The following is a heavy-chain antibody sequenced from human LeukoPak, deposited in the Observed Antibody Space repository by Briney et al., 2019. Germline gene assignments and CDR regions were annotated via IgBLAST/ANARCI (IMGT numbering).Heavy chain of an antibody. D-gene: IGHD3-22*01. V-gene: IGHV3-11*01. J-gene: IGHJ4*02. CDR1: GFTFSDYY. CDR3: ARDSVYYYDSSGYYEYIDY. CDR2: ISSSGSTI. Sequence: GGSLRLSCAASGFTFSDYYMSWIRQAPGKGLEWVSYISSSGSTIYYADSVKGRFTISRDNAKNSLYLQMNSLRAEGTAVYYCARDSVYYYDSSGYYEYIDYWGQGTLVTVSS.